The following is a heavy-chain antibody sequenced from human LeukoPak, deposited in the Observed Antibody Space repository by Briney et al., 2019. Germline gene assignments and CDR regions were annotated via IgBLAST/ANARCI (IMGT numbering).Heavy chain of an antibody. CDR1: GDSVSSGSYY. Sequence: SETLSLTCTVSGDSVSSGSYYWSWIRQPPGKGLEWIGYIYNSGSTYYNPSLKSRVTISVDTPKNQFSLRLSSVTAADAAVYYCARALMRSAFDIWGQGTMVTVSS. J-gene: IGHJ3*02. V-gene: IGHV4-61*01. CDR2: IYNSGST. CDR3: ARALMRSAFDI. D-gene: IGHD3-16*01.